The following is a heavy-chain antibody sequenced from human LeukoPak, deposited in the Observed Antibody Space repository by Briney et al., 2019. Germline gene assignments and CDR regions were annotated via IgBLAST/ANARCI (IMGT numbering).Heavy chain of an antibody. CDR1: GYTFTSFY. J-gene: IGHJ4*02. CDR2: FNPSGSST. Sequence: ASVKVSCKASGYTFTSFYMHWVRQAPGQGLEWMGIFNPSGSSTTYAQKFQGRVTMTRDTSTSIVYMELSSLGSEDTAVYYCARRSPAYCGGDCYLDCWGQGTLVTVSS. D-gene: IGHD2-21*02. V-gene: IGHV1-46*01. CDR3: ARRSPAYCGGDCYLDC.